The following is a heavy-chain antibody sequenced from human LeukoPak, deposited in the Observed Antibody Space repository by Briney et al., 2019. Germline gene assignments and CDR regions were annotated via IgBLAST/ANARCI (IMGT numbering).Heavy chain of an antibody. CDR2: ISGSGGNT. CDR3: VRDGDIVVVITFDY. D-gene: IGHD3-22*01. CDR1: GFTFSNYA. Sequence: GGSLRLSCAASGFTFSNYAMSWVRQAPGKGLEWVSAISGSGGNTYYADSVEGRFTISRDNSKNTLYLQMDRMRVKDSAVYYCVRDGDIVVVITFDYWGQGNLVTVSS. J-gene: IGHJ4*02. V-gene: IGHV3-23*01.